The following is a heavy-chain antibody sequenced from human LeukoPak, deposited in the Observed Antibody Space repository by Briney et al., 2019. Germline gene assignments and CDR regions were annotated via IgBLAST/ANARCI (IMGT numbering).Heavy chain of an antibody. Sequence: PSETQSLTCTVSGGSISSYYWSWIRQPPGKGLEWIGYIYYSGSTNYNPSLKSRVTISVDTSKNQFSLKLSSVTAADTAVYYCASRYYDFWSGYPSDYYYYYMDVWGKGTTVTVSS. J-gene: IGHJ6*03. CDR2: IYYSGST. D-gene: IGHD3-3*01. CDR3: ASRYYDFWSGYPSDYYYYYMDV. CDR1: GGSISSYY. V-gene: IGHV4-59*01.